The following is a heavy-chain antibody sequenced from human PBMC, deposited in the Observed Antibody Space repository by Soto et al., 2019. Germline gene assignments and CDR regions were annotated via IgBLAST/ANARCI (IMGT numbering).Heavy chain of an antibody. CDR1: GYTFTSYG. J-gene: IGHJ3*02. CDR3: ASGTDKGYAFDI. Sequence: ASVKVSCKASGYTFTSYGISWLRQAPGQGLEWMGWISAYNGNTNYAQKLQGRVTMTTDTSTSTAYMELRSLRSDDTAVYYCASGTDKGYAFDIWGQGTMVTVSS. V-gene: IGHV1-18*01. CDR2: ISAYNGNT.